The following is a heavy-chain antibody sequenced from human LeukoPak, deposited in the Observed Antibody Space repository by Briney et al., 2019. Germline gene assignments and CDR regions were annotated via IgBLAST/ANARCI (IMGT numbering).Heavy chain of an antibody. V-gene: IGHV3-30*04. Sequence: GGSLRLSCAASGFTFSSYAMHWVRQAPGKGLEWVAVISYDGSNKYYADSVKGRFTISRDNSKNTLYLQMNSLRAEDTAVYYCARDITRTYSSSWPYWGQGALVTVSS. D-gene: IGHD6-13*01. CDR3: ARDITRTYSSSWPY. CDR2: ISYDGSNK. J-gene: IGHJ4*02. CDR1: GFTFSSYA.